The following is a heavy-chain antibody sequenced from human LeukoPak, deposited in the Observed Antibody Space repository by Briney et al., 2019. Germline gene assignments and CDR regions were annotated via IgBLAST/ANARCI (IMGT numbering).Heavy chain of an antibody. Sequence: PSETLSLTCTVSGGSISSYYWSWIRQPPGKGLEWIGYIYYNGTTNYNPSLKSRVTISVDTSKNQFSLKLSSVTAADTAVYYWAEGVYLAAAQYGYLGQGTLVTVSS. CDR3: AEGVYLAAAQYGY. V-gene: IGHV4-59*01. J-gene: IGHJ4*02. CDR1: GGSISSYY. D-gene: IGHD6-13*01. CDR2: IYYNGTT.